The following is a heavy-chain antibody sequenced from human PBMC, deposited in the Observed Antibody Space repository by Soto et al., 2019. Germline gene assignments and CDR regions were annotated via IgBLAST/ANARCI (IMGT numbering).Heavy chain of an antibody. Sequence: ASVKVSCKASGFTFTSSSVPWVRQARGHRLEWIGWITVGTGNTNYAQKFQERVTITRDMSTSTAYMELSNLRSEDTAVYYCAAGDSSGYYGGWGQGTQVTVSS. V-gene: IGHV1-58*01. D-gene: IGHD3-22*01. CDR3: AAGDSSGYYGG. CDR2: ITVGTGNT. CDR1: GFTFTSSS. J-gene: IGHJ4*02.